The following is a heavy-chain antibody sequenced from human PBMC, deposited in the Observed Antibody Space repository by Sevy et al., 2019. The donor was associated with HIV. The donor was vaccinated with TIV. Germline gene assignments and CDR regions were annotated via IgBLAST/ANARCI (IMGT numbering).Heavy chain of an antibody. CDR2: ISYDRVNT. J-gene: IGHJ4*02. V-gene: IGHV3-30*04. CDR3: ARDGGGNYFDY. Sequence: GGSLRLSCAASGFSFSRYAMHWIRQAPGKGLEWVAVISYDRVNTYHSDSVKGRFTISRDNSKNTLYLQMNSLRPEDTAVYYCARDGGGNYFDYWGQGTLVTVSS. D-gene: IGHD3-16*01. CDR1: GFSFSRYA.